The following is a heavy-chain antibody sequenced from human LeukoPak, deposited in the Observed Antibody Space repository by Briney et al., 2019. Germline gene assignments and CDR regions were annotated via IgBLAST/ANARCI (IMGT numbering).Heavy chain of an antibody. J-gene: IGHJ4*02. Sequence: GGSLRLSCTAPGFTFIATWLTWVGQAPGKGLEWVGRIKSNSDGGTTDYAVPVKGRFSISRDESKSTLYLQNYSLKTEDRALYYCTTDPGAGPVNFDHWGQGSLVTVSS. V-gene: IGHV3-15*01. D-gene: IGHD7-27*01. CDR3: TTDPGAGPVNFDH. CDR1: GFTFIATW. CDR2: IKSNSDGGTT.